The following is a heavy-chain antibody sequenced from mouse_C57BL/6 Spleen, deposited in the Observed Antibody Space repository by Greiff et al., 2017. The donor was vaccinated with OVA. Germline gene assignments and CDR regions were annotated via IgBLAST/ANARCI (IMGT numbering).Heavy chain of an antibody. Sequence: QVHVKQPGAELVKPGASVKLSCKASGYTFTSYWMHWVKQRPGQGLEWIGMIHPNSGSTNYNEKFKSKATLTVDKSSSTAYMQLSSLTSEDSAVYYCARGYGSRDYYAMDYWGQGTSVTVSS. CDR2: IHPNSGST. J-gene: IGHJ4*01. V-gene: IGHV1-64*01. CDR1: GYTFTSYW. D-gene: IGHD1-1*01. CDR3: ARGYGSRDYYAMDY.